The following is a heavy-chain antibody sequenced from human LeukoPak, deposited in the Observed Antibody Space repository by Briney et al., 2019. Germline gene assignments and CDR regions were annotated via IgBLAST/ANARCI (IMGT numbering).Heavy chain of an antibody. J-gene: IGHJ4*02. V-gene: IGHV3-48*03. CDR1: GFIFSSYE. Sequence: GGSLRLSCAASGFIFSSYEMNWVRQAPGKGLEWVSYISSSGSTIYYADSVKGRFTISRDNAKNSLYLQMNSLRAEDTAVYYCAKADSSGYYTYYFDYWGQGTLVTVSS. CDR2: ISSSGSTI. D-gene: IGHD3-22*01. CDR3: AKADSSGYYTYYFDY.